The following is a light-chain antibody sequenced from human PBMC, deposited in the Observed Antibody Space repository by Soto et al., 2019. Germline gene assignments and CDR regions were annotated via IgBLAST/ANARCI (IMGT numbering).Light chain of an antibody. CDR1: QSVRGN. CDR2: GAS. V-gene: IGKV3D-15*01. Sequence: ELALTQAPATLSPPPGDRATLSCRASQSVRGNLAWYQQKPGQAPRLLIYGASSRATGIPARFSGSGSGTEFTLTISSLQSEDFAVYYCQQYNNWPRTFGQVTKVDIK. J-gene: IGKJ1*01. CDR3: QQYNNWPRT.